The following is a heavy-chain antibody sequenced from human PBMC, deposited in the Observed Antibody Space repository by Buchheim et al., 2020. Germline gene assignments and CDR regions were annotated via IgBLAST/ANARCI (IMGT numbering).Heavy chain of an antibody. V-gene: IGHV3-7*01. J-gene: IGHJ4*02. CDR1: GFTFSSYW. CDR3: ARVQTGYDYVWGSYRSYFDY. Sequence: EVQLVESGGGLVQPGGSLRLSCAASGFTFSSYWMSWVRQAPGTGLEWVANIKQDGSEKYYVDSVKGRFTISRDNAKNSLYLQMNSLRVEDTAVHYCARVQTGYDYVWGSYRSYFDYWGQGTL. CDR2: IKQDGSEK. D-gene: IGHD3-16*02.